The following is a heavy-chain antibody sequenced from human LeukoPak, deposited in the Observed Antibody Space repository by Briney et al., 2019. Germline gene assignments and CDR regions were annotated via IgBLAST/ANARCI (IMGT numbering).Heavy chain of an antibody. Sequence: ASVKVSCMASGYTFNSHYMHWVRQAPGEGLEWMGIINPSGGSTSYAQKFQGRVTMTKDTSTSTVYMALSSLRSEDTAVYYCARSTIVGATYWGQGTLVTVSS. CDR1: GYTFNSHY. V-gene: IGHV1-46*02. CDR2: INPSGGST. CDR3: ARSTIVGATY. D-gene: IGHD1-26*01. J-gene: IGHJ4*02.